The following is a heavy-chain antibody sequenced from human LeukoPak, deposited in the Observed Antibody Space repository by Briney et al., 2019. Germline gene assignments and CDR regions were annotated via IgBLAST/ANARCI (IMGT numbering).Heavy chain of an antibody. J-gene: IGHJ4*02. Sequence: GGSLRLSCTVSGFSFREHWMSWVRQAPGKGLEWVGNIKEDGNEDYYVDSVEGRFVIFRDNAKNSLYLQLHSLRAEDTAVYYCTRGDRGYAESLYWGRGTLVTVSS. CDR2: IKEDGNED. CDR1: GFSFREHW. D-gene: IGHD5-12*01. V-gene: IGHV3-7*02. CDR3: TRGDRGYAESLY.